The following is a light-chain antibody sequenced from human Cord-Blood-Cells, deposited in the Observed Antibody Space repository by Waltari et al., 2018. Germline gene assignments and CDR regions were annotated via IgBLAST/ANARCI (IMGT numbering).Light chain of an antibody. CDR2: EVS. V-gene: IGLV2-14*01. CDR1: SSDVGGYNY. J-gene: IGLJ1*01. Sequence: QSALTQPASVSGSPGQSITISCTGTSSDVGGYNYVPWYQQNPGKAPKLMIYEVSNRPSGVSNRFSGSKSGNTASLTISGLQAEDEADYYCSSYTSSSTPYVFGTGTKVTVL. CDR3: SSYTSSSTPYV.